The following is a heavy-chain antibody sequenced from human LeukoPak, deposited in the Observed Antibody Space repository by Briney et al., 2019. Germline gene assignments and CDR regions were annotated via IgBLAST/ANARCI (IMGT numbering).Heavy chain of an antibody. J-gene: IGHJ3*02. CDR2: IYTSGST. CDR1: GGSISSGSYY. CDR3: ARSRLGYYGSGSYYIVDAFDI. D-gene: IGHD3-10*01. Sequence: PSETLSLTCTVSGGSISSGSYYWSWIRQPAGKGLEWIGRIYTSGSTNYNPSLKSRVTISVDTSKNQFSLKLSSVTAADTAVYYCARSRLGYYGSGSYYIVDAFDIWGQGTMVTVSS. V-gene: IGHV4-61*02.